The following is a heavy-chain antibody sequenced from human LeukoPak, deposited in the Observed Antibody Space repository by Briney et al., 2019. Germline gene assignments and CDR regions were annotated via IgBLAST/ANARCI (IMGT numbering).Heavy chain of an antibody. Sequence: SETLSLTCTVSGGSINRYYWSWIRQAPGKGLEWIGHISYRGNTNYNPSLKSRVTMSVDTSQNQFSLKLTSVTAADTAVYCCAREFPPLRDGYIDVWGTGTTVTVSS. J-gene: IGHJ6*03. V-gene: IGHV4-59*01. CDR1: GGSINRYY. CDR3: AREFPPLRDGYIDV. D-gene: IGHD5-24*01. CDR2: ISYRGNT.